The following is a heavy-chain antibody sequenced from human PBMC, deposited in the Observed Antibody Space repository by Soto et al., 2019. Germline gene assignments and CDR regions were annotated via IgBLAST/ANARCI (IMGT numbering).Heavy chain of an antibody. J-gene: IGHJ1*01. CDR2: ISAYNGNT. V-gene: IGHV1-18*04. CDR1: GYTFTSYG. Sequence: ASVKVSCKASGYTFTSYGISWVRQAPGQGLEWMGWISAYNGNTNYAQKLQGRVTMTTDTSTSTAYIKLRSLRSDDTAVYYCARVGYYDSSGKPRHWGQGTLVTVSS. CDR3: ARVGYYDSSGKPRH. D-gene: IGHD3-22*01.